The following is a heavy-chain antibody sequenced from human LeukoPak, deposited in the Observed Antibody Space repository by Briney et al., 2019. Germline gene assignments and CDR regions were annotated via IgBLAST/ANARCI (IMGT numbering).Heavy chain of an antibody. J-gene: IGHJ4*02. CDR3: ARHGGAAAAIDY. D-gene: IGHD6-13*01. V-gene: IGHV4-39*01. CDR1: GGFVSSSSYF. Sequence: SETLSLTCSVSGGFVSSSSYFWGWIRQPPGKGLEWIGSIYYSGTTYYNPPLKSRITISVDTSKNQFSLKLTSVTAADTAVYYCARHGGAAAAIDYWGQGTLVTVSS. CDR2: IYYSGTT.